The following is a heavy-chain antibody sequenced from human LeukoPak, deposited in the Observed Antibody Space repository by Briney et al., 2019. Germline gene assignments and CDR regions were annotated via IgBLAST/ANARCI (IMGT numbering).Heavy chain of an antibody. CDR2: IDQSGST. J-gene: IGHJ5*02. CDR3: ARGGVVAAPYNWFDP. V-gene: IGHV4-30-2*01. D-gene: IGHD2-15*01. CDR1: GGSISSGGYY. Sequence: PSETLSLTCTVSGGSISSGGYYWNWIRQPPGKGLEWIGYIDQSGSTYYNPSLKSRVTISVDRSKNQFSLKLSSVTAADTAVYYCARGGVVAAPYNWFDPWGQGTLVTLSS.